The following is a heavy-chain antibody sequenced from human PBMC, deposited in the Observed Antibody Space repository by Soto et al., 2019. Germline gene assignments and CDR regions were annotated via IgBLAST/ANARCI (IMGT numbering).Heavy chain of an antibody. CDR2: ISGRGGST. CDR1: GFTFSGDA. Sequence: GGSLRLSCAASGFTFSGDAMSWVRQAPGKGREWVSAISGRGGSTYYADSVKGRFTISRDNSKNTLYLQMNSLRAEDTAVYYCAKGQGGGNSGCYSRLYNWFDPWGHGTLVTVSS. J-gene: IGHJ5*02. V-gene: IGHV3-23*01. D-gene: IGHD1-26*01. CDR3: AKGQGGGNSGCYSRLYNWFDP.